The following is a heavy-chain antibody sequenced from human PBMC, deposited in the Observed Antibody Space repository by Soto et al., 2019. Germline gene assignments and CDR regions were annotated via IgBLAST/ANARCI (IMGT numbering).Heavy chain of an antibody. Sequence: QVQLVQSGAEVKKPGSSVKVSCKASVGTFSSYAISWVRQAPGQGLEWMGGIIPISDTTNYAQKVQGRVTSTADYSTRKAYMELRSLRSEDMSVDYCARSQSNISSLEIYYCYYYGMDVWGQGTTVTVSS. CDR3: ARSQSNISSLEIYYCYYYGMDV. CDR1: VGTFSSYA. J-gene: IGHJ6*02. CDR2: IIPISDTT. D-gene: IGHD2-2*01. V-gene: IGHV1-69*01.